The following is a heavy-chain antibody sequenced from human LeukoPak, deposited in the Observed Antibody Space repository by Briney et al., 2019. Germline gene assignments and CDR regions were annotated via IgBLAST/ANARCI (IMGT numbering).Heavy chain of an antibody. D-gene: IGHD1-26*01. Sequence: GGSLRLSCAASGFTFSTYDFHWVRQPTGKGLEWVSAIGTAGDTYYPGSVKGRFTMSRGNAKNSLYLQMNSLRAGDTAVYYCARLREAAFDIWGQGTMVTVSS. V-gene: IGHV3-13*04. CDR3: ARLREAAFDI. CDR1: GFTFSTYD. CDR2: IGTAGDT. J-gene: IGHJ3*02.